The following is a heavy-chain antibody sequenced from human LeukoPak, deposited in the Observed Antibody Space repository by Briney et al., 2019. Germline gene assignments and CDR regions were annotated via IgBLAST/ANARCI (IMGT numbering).Heavy chain of an antibody. J-gene: IGHJ4*02. CDR3: ARVRGSGSYYMMETGFLDY. CDR1: GYTFTSYY. Sequence: ASVKVSCKASGYTFTSYYMHWVRQAPGQGLEWMGIINPSGGSTSYAQKFQGRVTMTRDTSTSTVYMELSSLRSEDTAVYYCARVRGSGSYYMMETGFLDYWGQGTLVTVSS. V-gene: IGHV1-46*01. CDR2: INPSGGST. D-gene: IGHD3-10*01.